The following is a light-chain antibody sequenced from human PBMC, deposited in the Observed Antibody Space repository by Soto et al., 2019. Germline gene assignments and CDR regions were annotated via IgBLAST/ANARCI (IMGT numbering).Light chain of an antibody. Sequence: EIVLTQSPGTLSLSPGERATLSCRASQSVDSKYLAWYQQKPGQAPRILIFAASSRATGIPDRFSGSGSGTDFTLTISRLEPGDFAVYYCQQYGYSSWTFCQGTKVEIK. CDR1: QSVDSKY. J-gene: IGKJ1*01. CDR3: QQYGYSSWT. CDR2: AAS. V-gene: IGKV3-20*01.